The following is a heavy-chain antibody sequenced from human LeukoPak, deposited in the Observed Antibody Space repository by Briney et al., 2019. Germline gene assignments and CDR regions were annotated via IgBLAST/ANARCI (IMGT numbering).Heavy chain of an antibody. CDR2: IYYSGRT. Sequence: SETLSLTCTASDDSISSSSYYWGWIRQPPGKGLEWIGIIYYSGRTFYNPSLKSRVTISVDASKKQFSLNLSSVTAADTAVYYCARDRVDSSSYYPSYYYYGMDVWGQGTTVTVSS. D-gene: IGHD3-22*01. V-gene: IGHV4-39*07. CDR1: DDSISSSSYY. CDR3: ARDRVDSSSYYPSYYYYGMDV. J-gene: IGHJ6*02.